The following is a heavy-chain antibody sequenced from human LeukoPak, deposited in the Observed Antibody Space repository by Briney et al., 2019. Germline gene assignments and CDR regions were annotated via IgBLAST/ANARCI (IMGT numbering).Heavy chain of an antibody. Sequence: GGSLRLSCAASGLSFSTAWMGWVRQAPGKGLEWVSYISSSGNTIYYANSVKGRFIISRDNAKSSLYLQMNSLRAEDTAIYYCARDPTTLTTFALGYFDYWGQGTLVTVSS. CDR1: GLSFSTAW. V-gene: IGHV3-48*03. CDR2: ISSSGNTI. D-gene: IGHD4-11*01. J-gene: IGHJ4*02. CDR3: ARDPTTLTTFALGYFDY.